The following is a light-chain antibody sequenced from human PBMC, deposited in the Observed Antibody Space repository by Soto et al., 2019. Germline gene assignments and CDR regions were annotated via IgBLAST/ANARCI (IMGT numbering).Light chain of an antibody. Sequence: SYELTQPPSVSVSPGQTASITCSGDKLGDKYACWYQQKPGKSPVLVIYQDSKRPSGIPERFSGSNSGNTATLTISGTQAMDEADYYCQAWDSSTAWVFGTGTKLTVL. V-gene: IGLV3-1*01. CDR1: KLGDKY. CDR2: QDS. CDR3: QAWDSSTAWV. J-gene: IGLJ1*01.